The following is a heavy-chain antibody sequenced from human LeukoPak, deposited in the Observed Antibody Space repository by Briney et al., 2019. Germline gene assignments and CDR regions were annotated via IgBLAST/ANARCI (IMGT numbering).Heavy chain of an antibody. CDR3: ARETSQKGAHYMDV. V-gene: IGHV4-38-2*02. J-gene: IGHJ6*03. Sequence: SETLSLTCNVSGYSISSGYFWGWIRQPPGKGLEWIGCIFHTGSTYYNPSLKSRVTISVDTSKNQFSLKLSSVSAADTAVYYCARETSQKGAHYMDVWGKGTTVTISS. D-gene: IGHD3-16*01. CDR2: IFHTGST. CDR1: GYSISSGYF.